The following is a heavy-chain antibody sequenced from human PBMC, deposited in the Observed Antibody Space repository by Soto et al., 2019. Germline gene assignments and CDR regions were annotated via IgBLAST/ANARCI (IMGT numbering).Heavy chain of an antibody. V-gene: IGHV1-18*04. CDR3: ARISSARSGWIPVY. CDR2: INVYNGNT. J-gene: IGHJ4*02. Sequence: DSVKVSCKASGYPFTSNIIGWVRKAPGQGLEWIGWINVYNGNTNYAQHLQGRVTLTTDKSTSTAYMDLRSLRSDETAVYYGARISSARSGWIPVYWSQGTLVTVSS. D-gene: IGHD2-2*01. CDR1: GYPFTSNI.